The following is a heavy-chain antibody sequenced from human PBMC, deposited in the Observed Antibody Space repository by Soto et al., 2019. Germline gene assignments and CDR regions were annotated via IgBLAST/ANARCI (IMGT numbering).Heavy chain of an antibody. Sequence: QVQLVESGGGVVQPGRSLRLSCAASGFTFSSYAMHWVRQAPGKGLEWVAVISYDGSNKYYADSVKGRFTISRDNSKNTLYLQMNSLTAEDKAVYYCASDELRFSLDYGIDVWGQGTTVTVSS. CDR2: ISYDGSNK. CDR1: GFTFSSYA. J-gene: IGHJ6*02. CDR3: ASDELRFSLDYGIDV. D-gene: IGHD3-3*01. V-gene: IGHV3-30-3*01.